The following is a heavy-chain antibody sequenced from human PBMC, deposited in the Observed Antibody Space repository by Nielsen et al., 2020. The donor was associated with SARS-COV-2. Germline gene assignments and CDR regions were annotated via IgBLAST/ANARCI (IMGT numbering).Heavy chain of an antibody. CDR2: ISAYNGNT. CDR3: ARDEVTKDYDYGMDV. D-gene: IGHD4-17*01. J-gene: IGHJ6*02. V-gene: IGHV1-18*01. CDR1: GYTFTSYG. Sequence: ASVKVSCKASGYTFTSYGISWVRQAPGQGLEWMGWISAYNGNTNYAQKLQGRVTMTTDTSTSTAYMELRSLRSDDTAVYYCARDEVTKDYDYGMDVWGQGTTVIVSS.